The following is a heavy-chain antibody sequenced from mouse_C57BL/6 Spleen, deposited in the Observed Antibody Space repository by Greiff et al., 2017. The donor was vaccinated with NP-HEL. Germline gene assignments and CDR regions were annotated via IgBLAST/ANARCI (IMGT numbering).Heavy chain of an antibody. D-gene: IGHD2-12*01. Sequence: EVKLQESGGGLVKPGGSLKLSCAASGFTFSSYAMSWVRQTPEKRLEWVATISDGGSYTYYPDNVKGRFTISRDNAKNNLYLQMSHLKSEDTAMYYCARDNDRRRGAMDYWGQGTSVTVSS. J-gene: IGHJ4*01. V-gene: IGHV5-4*01. CDR1: GFTFSSYA. CDR2: ISDGGSYT. CDR3: ARDNDRRRGAMDY.